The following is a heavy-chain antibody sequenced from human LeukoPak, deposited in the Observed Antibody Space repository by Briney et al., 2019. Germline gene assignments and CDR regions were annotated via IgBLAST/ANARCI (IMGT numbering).Heavy chain of an antibody. J-gene: IGHJ3*02. CDR2: IKSKTDGGTT. Sequence: GGSLRLSCAASGFTFSSYAMSWVRQAPGKGLEWVGRIKSKTDGGTTDYAAPVKGRFTISRDDSKNTLYLQMNSLKTEDTAVYYCTTELYGDYVDAFDIWGQGTMVTVSS. CDR1: GFTFSSYA. D-gene: IGHD4-17*01. V-gene: IGHV3-15*01. CDR3: TTELYGDYVDAFDI.